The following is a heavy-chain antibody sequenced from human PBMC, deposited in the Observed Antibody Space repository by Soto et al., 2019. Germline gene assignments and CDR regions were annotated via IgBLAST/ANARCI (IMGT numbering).Heavy chain of an antibody. V-gene: IGHV4-59*01. J-gene: IGHJ6*02. CDR3: ARLYSSGWPRKNGMDV. CDR1: GGSISSYY. Sequence: SETLSVTCTVSGGSISSYYWSWIRQPPGKGLEWIGYIYYSGSTNYNPSLKSRVTISVDTSKNQFSLKLSSVTAADTAVYYCARLYSSGWPRKNGMDVWGQGTTVTVSS. D-gene: IGHD6-19*01. CDR2: IYYSGST.